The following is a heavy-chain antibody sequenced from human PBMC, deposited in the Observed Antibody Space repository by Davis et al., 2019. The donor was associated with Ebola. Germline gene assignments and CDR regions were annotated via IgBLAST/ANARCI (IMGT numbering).Heavy chain of an antibody. Sequence: GESLKISCAASGFTFRSYDMHWVRQATGKVLEWVSAIGAAGDTYYPVSVQGRFTISRENAKNSLYLQMNSLRAEDTAVYYCARAGFGSTWFDCWGQGILVTVSS. V-gene: IGHV3-13*01. CDR3: ARAGFGSTWFDC. J-gene: IGHJ5*01. D-gene: IGHD6-13*01. CDR1: GFTFRSYD. CDR2: IGAAGDT.